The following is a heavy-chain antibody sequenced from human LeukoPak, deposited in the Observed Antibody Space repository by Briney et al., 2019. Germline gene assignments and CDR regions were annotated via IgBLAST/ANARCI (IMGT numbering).Heavy chain of an antibody. CDR1: GFTLSSNY. J-gene: IGHJ4*02. V-gene: IGHV3-66*02. Sequence: GGSLRLSCAASGFTLSSNYTSWVRQAPGKGLEWVSVIYSGGSTYYTDSVKGRFTISRDNSKNTMYLQMKSLRAEDTAVDYCARYGSGDFIFDYWGQGTLVTVSS. CDR3: ARYGSGDFIFDY. D-gene: IGHD6-19*01. CDR2: IYSGGST.